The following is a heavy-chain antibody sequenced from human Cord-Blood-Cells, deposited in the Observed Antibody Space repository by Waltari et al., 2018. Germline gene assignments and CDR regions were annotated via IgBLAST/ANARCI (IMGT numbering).Heavy chain of an antibody. CDR1: GYSLSSCYY. D-gene: IGHD1-1*01. V-gene: IGHV4-38-2*01. CDR3: AGVVWNDRKGAFDI. Sequence: QVQLQESGPGLVKPSETLSLPCAASGYSLSSCYYWCWIRQPPGKGLEWIGGIYHSGGTDNNPALKRGVAMSVDTAKTRFARKLRSVTAADTAVYYCAGVVWNDRKGAFDIWGQGTMVTVSS. J-gene: IGHJ3*02. CDR2: IYHSGGT.